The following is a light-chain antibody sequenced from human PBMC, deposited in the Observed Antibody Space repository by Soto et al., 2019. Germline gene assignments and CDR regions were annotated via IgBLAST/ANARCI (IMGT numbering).Light chain of an antibody. CDR3: SSYTTSGTPV. V-gene: IGLV2-14*01. CDR2: EVS. CDR1: SSDVGGYNY. Sequence: QSALTQPASGSGSPGQTITISCTGTSSDVGGYNYLSWYQQHPGKAPKVMIYEVSNRPSGVSNRFSGSKSGNTASLTISGLDAEDEADYFCSSYTTSGTPVFGGGTKLTVL. J-gene: IGLJ3*02.